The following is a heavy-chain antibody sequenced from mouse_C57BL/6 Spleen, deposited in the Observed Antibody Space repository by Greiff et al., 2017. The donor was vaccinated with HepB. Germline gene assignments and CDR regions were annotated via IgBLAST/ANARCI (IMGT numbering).Heavy chain of an antibody. D-gene: IGHD3-1*01. Sequence: EVQLVESGGGLVKPGGSLKLSCAASGFTFSSYAMSWVRQTPEKRLEWVATISDGGSYTYYPDNVKGRFTISRDNAKNNLYLQMSHLKSEDTAMYYCARDRAGTKDYWGQGTTLTVSS. CDR2: ISDGGSYT. CDR1: GFTFSSYA. V-gene: IGHV5-4*01. CDR3: ARDRAGTKDY. J-gene: IGHJ2*01.